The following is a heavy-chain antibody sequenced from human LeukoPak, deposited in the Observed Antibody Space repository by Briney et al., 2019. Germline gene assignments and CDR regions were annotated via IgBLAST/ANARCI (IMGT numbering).Heavy chain of an antibody. Sequence: GGSLRLSCEASGFTFSNAWMSWVRQGPGKGLEWVGRFRSKADGGTIEYTAPVKGRFTISRDDSRNTLFLQMSSPKTEDTAVYFCTRYRSSTDVADWGQGTLVTVSS. CDR1: GFTFSNAW. V-gene: IGHV3-15*01. J-gene: IGHJ4*02. D-gene: IGHD3-16*02. CDR2: FRSKADGGTI. CDR3: TRYRSSTDVAD.